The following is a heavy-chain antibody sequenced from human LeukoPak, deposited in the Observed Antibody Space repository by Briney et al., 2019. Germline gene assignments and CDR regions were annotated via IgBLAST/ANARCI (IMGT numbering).Heavy chain of an antibody. CDR3: ARCPPQRDAFDI. CDR1: GFTVSSNY. V-gene: IGHV3-53*01. J-gene: IGHJ3*02. CDR2: IYSGGSI. Sequence: PGGSLRLSCAASGFTVSSNYMSWVRQAPGKGLEWVSVIYSGGSIYYADSVKGRFTISRDNSKNTLYLQMNSLRAEDTAVYYCARCPPQRDAFDIWGQGTMVTVSS.